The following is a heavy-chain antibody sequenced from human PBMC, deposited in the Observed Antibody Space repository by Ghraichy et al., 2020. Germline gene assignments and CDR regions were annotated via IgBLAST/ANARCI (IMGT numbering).Heavy chain of an antibody. CDR3: ARDRYFGSVSTFDY. D-gene: IGHD3-10*01. V-gene: IGHV4-31*02. CDR2: IYYRGST. Sequence: LEWIGNIYYRGSTYYNPSLKSRVTISVDTSKNQFSLKLSSVPAAATAVYYCARDRYFGSVSTFDYWGQGTL. J-gene: IGHJ4*02.